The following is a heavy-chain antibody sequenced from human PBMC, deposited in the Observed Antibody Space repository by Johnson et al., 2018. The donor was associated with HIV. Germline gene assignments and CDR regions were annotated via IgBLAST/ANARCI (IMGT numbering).Heavy chain of an antibody. D-gene: IGHD3/OR15-3a*01. CDR2: INQDGSEK. Sequence: VQLVESGGGLVQPGGSLRLSCAASGFTFSSYWMNWVRQAPGKGLEWVANINQDGSEKYDLDSEKGRFTISRDNSKNTLYLQMNSLRAEDTAVYYCAKGFFELDDAFDIWGQGTMVTVSS. J-gene: IGHJ3*02. V-gene: IGHV3-7*02. CDR3: AKGFFELDDAFDI. CDR1: GFTFSSYW.